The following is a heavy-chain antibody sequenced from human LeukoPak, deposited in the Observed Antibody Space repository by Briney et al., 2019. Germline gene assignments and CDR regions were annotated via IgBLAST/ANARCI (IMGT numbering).Heavy chain of an antibody. J-gene: IGHJ4*02. V-gene: IGHV1-69*13. D-gene: IGHD6-19*01. CDR2: IIPIFGTA. CDR3: AREISSGWYRTGLFDY. CDR1: GGTFSSYA. Sequence: WASVKVSCKASGGTFSSYAISWVRQAPGQGLEWMGGIIPIFGTANYAQKFQGRVTITADESTSTAHMELSSLRSEDTAVYYCAREISSGWYRTGLFDYWGQGTLVTASS.